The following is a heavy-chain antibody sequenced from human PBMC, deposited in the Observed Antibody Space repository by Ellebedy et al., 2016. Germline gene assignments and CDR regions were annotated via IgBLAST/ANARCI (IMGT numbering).Heavy chain of an antibody. CDR1: GFTFSSYA. V-gene: IGHV3-23*01. J-gene: IGHJ3*02. D-gene: IGHD4-17*01. Sequence: GESLKISCAAFGFTFSSYAMSWVRQAPGKGLEWVSAISGSGGSTYYADSVKGRFTISRDNSKNTLYLQMNSLGAEDTAVYYCARDKYGSDAFDIWGQGTMVTVSS. CDR2: ISGSGGST. CDR3: ARDKYGSDAFDI.